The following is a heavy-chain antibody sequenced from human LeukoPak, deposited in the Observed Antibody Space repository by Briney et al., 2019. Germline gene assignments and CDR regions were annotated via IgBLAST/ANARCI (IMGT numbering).Heavy chain of an antibody. D-gene: IGHD5-18*01. CDR1: GGSFSGYY. J-gene: IGHJ4*02. CDR2: INHSGST. Sequence: SETLSLTCAVYGGSFSGYYCSWIRQPPGKGLEWIGEINHSGSTNYNPSLKSRVTLSVDTSKNQFSLKLSSVPAADTAVYYCARDRGYSYGSIDYWGQGTLVTVSS. CDR3: ARDRGYSYGSIDY. V-gene: IGHV4-34*01.